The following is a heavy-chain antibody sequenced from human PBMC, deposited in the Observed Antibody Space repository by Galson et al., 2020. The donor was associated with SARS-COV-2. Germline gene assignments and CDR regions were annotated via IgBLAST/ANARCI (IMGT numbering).Heavy chain of an antibody. Sequence: ASVKVSCKASGYTFTGYYMHWVRQAPGQALEWLGWINPNSGGTNYAQKFQGRVTMTRDTSISTAYMELRRLRSDDTAVYYCARVGATHYYYYDGMDVWGQGTTVTVSS. CDR3: ARVGATHYYYYDGMDV. CDR2: INPNSGGT. D-gene: IGHD1-26*01. CDR1: GYTFTGYY. V-gene: IGHV1-2*02. J-gene: IGHJ6*02.